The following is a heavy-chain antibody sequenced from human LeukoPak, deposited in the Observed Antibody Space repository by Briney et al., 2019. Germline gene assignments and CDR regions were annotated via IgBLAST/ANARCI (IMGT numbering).Heavy chain of an antibody. CDR3: ASPVKYYDTWSGYPPFDY. D-gene: IGHD3-3*01. CDR1: GGTSNNFA. V-gene: IGHV1-69*13. Sequence: SVKVSCKASGGTSNNFAISWVRQAPGQGLEWVGGIIPMSGTANYAQKFQGRVTITADESTSTAYMELSSLRSEDTAIYYCASPVKYYDTWSGYPPFDYWGQGTLVTVSS. J-gene: IGHJ4*02. CDR2: IIPMSGTA.